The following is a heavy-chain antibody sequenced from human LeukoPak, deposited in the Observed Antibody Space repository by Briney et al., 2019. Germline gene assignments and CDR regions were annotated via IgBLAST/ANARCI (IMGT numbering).Heavy chain of an antibody. Sequence: PSETLSLTCTVSGYSISSGYYWGWIRQPPGEGLGGIGSIYYSGSTYYNPSLKSRVTISVDTSKNQFSLKLSSVTAADTAVYYCARHISIRYYDFWSGYYPRQPHFDYWGQGTLVTVSS. J-gene: IGHJ4*02. V-gene: IGHV4-38-2*02. CDR2: IYYSGST. CDR3: ARHISIRYYDFWSGYYPRQPHFDY. D-gene: IGHD3-3*01. CDR1: GYSISSGYY.